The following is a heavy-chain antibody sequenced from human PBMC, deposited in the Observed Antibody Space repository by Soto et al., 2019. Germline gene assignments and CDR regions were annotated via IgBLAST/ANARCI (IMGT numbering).Heavy chain of an antibody. CDR1: GGPITGSY. J-gene: IGHJ4*02. V-gene: IGHV4-4*07. D-gene: IGHD6-19*01. CDR2: MYVRGRG. CDR3: ARSAIMGIEVAGHFDS. Sequence: QVQLQESGPGLVKSSETLSLTCSVSGGPITGSYLSWIRQPVGKGLEWIGRMYVRGRGDHNPSLKSRVTMSIDTSKNQFSLKVKSVTAADTAVYYCARSAIMGIEVAGHFDSWGQGTLVSVSS.